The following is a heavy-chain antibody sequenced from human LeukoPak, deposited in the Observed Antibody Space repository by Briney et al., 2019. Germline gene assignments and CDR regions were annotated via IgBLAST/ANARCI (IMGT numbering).Heavy chain of an antibody. D-gene: IGHD6-6*01. J-gene: IGHJ4*02. CDR2: IIPIFGTA. Sequence: ASVKVSCKASGGTFSSYAISWVRQAPGQGLEWMGGIIPIFGTANYAQKLQGRVTITTDESTSTAYMELSSLRSEDTAVYYCARLEYSSSAAYYFDYWGQGTLVTVSS. V-gene: IGHV1-69*05. CDR3: ARLEYSSSAAYYFDY. CDR1: GGTFSSYA.